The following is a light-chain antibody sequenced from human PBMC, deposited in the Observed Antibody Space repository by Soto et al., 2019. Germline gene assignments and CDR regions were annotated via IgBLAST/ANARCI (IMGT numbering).Light chain of an antibody. CDR1: QDISGH. J-gene: IGKJ1*01. Sequence: DIQVTQSPSSLSASVGDRVTITCRASQDISGHLAWSQQKPGKVPKLLIYEASTLQSRVPSRFSASGSGTDFPLTISSLQPEDVATYYCQKYNGTPRTFGQGTKVELK. CDR3: QKYNGTPRT. CDR2: EAS. V-gene: IGKV1-27*01.